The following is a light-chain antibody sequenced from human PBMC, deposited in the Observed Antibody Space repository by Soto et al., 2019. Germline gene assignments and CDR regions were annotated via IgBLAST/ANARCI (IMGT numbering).Light chain of an antibody. V-gene: IGKV1-5*01. Sequence: IQMTQSPSTLSASVGDRVTITCRASQTITRWMAWYQQKPGKAPKLLIYDASTLESGVPSRFSGSPSGTEFTLTISSLKPDDFAVYYCQQRSNWPTFGQGTRLEIK. CDR2: DAS. CDR1: QTITRW. J-gene: IGKJ5*01. CDR3: QQRSNWPT.